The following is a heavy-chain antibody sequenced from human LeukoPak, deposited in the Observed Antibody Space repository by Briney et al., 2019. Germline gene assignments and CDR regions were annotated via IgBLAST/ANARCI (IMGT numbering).Heavy chain of an antibody. CDR3: ARGGITMIVGWFDP. J-gene: IGHJ5*02. CDR2: IHNSGST. V-gene: IGHV4-39*07. D-gene: IGHD3-22*01. Sequence: NPSETLSLICTVSDDSISTSDYYWGWVRQPPGKRLEWIASIHNSGSTYYNPSLKSRVTISVDTSQNQFSLKLSSVTAADTAMYYCARGGITMIVGWFDPWGQGTLVTVSS. CDR1: DDSISTSDYY.